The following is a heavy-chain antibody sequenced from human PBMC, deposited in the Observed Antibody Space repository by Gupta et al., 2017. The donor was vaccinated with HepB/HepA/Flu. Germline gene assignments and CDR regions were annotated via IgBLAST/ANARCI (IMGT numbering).Heavy chain of an antibody. CDR1: GGTFSKYL. D-gene: IGHD1-1*01. CDR2: IIPIFGST. Sequence: QVQLVQSGAEVRNRGSSVKVSCKASGGTFSKYLITWVRQAPGRGLEWMGGIIPIFGSTNYAQRFQDRVTITADESTSTAYMELSSLRSDDTAVYYCARSRVEVPPWKTHSFFEAFDIWGLGTLVTVSS. J-gene: IGHJ3*02. CDR3: ARSRVEVPPWKTHSFFEAFDI. V-gene: IGHV1-69*01.